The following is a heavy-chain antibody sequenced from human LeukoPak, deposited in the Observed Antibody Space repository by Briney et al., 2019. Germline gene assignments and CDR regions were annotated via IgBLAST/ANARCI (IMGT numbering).Heavy chain of an antibody. CDR1: GGTFSSYA. Sequence: GASVKVSCKASGGTFSSYAISWVRQAPGQGLEWMGGIFPILGTANYAQKFQGRVTITADEATSTAYMELSSLRSEDTAVYYCARDSGYDSSYYYYGMDVWGKGTTVTVSS. J-gene: IGHJ6*04. D-gene: IGHD5-12*01. CDR3: ARDSGYDSSYYYYGMDV. CDR2: IFPILGTA. V-gene: IGHV1-69*13.